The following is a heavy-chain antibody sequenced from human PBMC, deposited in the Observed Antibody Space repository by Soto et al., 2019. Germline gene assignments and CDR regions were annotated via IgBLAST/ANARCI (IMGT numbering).Heavy chain of an antibody. CDR1: GVSISSYY. CDR2: IYYTGST. V-gene: IGHV4-59*01. CDR3: ARGDVVVPASWFDP. J-gene: IGHJ5*02. D-gene: IGHD2-2*01. Sequence: TLSLTCTVSGVSISSYYWSWIRQPPGKGLEYIGYIYYTGSTKYNPSLKSRVTISVDTSKNQFSLRLTSMTAADTAVYYCARGDVVVPASWFDPWGQGSLVTVSS.